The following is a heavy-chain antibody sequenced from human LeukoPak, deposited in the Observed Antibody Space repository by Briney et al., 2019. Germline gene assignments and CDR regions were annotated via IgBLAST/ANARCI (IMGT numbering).Heavy chain of an antibody. CDR1: GYTFTSYG. CDR2: ISAYNGNT. V-gene: IGHV1-18*01. Sequence: ASVKVSCKASGYTFTSYGISWVRQAPGQGLEWMGWISAYNGNTNYAQKLQGRVTMTTDTSTGTAYMELRSLRSDDTAVYYCAGVGLERLYYYGMDVWGQGTTVTVSS. D-gene: IGHD1-1*01. CDR3: AGVGLERLYYYGMDV. J-gene: IGHJ6*02.